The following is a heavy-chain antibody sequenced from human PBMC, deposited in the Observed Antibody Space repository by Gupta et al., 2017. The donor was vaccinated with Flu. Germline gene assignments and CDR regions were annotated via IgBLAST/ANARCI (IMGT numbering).Heavy chain of an antibody. CDR2: IIPIFGTA. D-gene: IGHD6-13*01. CDR1: GGTFRSYA. CDR3: ARVSAGLGIAGYYFDY. Sequence: QVQLVQSGAEVKKPGSSVKVSCKASGGTFRSYAISRVRQAPGQGLEWMGGIIPIFGTANYAQKFQGRVTITADESTSTAYMELSSLRSEDTAVYYCARVSAGLGIAGYYFDYWGQGTLVTVSS. V-gene: IGHV1-69*01. J-gene: IGHJ4*02.